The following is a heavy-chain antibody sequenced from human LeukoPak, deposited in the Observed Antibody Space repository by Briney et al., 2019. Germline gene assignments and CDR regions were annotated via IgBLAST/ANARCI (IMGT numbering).Heavy chain of an antibody. V-gene: IGHV1-18*01. CDR2: ISGYTGNT. J-gene: IGHJ4*02. CDR1: GYSFTNYG. D-gene: IGHD6-13*01. CDR3: ARAPRVASTGRFDY. Sequence: GASVKASCKASGYSFTNYGVNWVRQAPGQGLERLGWISGYTGNTDYAQKFQGRVTMTTDTSTTTAYMELRSLRSDDTAVYYCARAPRVASTGRFDYWGQGTLVTVSS.